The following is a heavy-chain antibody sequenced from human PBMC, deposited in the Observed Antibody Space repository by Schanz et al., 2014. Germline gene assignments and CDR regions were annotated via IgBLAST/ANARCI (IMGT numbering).Heavy chain of an antibody. CDR2: ISGRDGST. CDR1: GFTFSNYW. Sequence: EVQLVESGGGLVQPGGSLRLSCVASGFTFSNYWMTWVRQAPGKGLVWVSAISGRDGSTYYADSVRGRFTISRDNSKNTLYLQMNSLRAEDTAVYYCAKGRFGELSAFDIWGQGTMVTVSP. V-gene: IGHV3-23*04. CDR3: AKGRFGELSAFDI. J-gene: IGHJ3*02. D-gene: IGHD3-10*01.